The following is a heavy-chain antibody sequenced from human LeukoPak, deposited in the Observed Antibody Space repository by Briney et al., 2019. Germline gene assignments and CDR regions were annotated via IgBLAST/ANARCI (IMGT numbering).Heavy chain of an antibody. J-gene: IGHJ6*02. V-gene: IGHV1-18*01. CDR3: ARADFYYYYGMDV. CDR2: ISAYNGNT. Sequence: ASVKVSCKASGYTFTSYGINWVRQAPGQGLEWMGWISAYNGNTNYAQKLQGRVTMTTDTSTSTAYMELRSLRSDDAAVYYCARADFYYYYGMDVWGQGTTVTVSS. CDR1: GYTFTSYG.